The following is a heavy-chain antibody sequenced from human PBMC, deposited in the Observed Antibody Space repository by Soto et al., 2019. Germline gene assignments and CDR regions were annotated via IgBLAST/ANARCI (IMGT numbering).Heavy chain of an antibody. V-gene: IGHV5-51*01. Sequence: GESLKISCKGSVSSFTSYWICWVRQMPGKGLEWMGISYPGDSDTRYSPSFQGQVTISADKSISTAYLQWSSLKASDTAMYYCARHRKVAGTDYWGQGTLVTVSS. CDR3: ARHRKVAGTDY. J-gene: IGHJ4*02. D-gene: IGHD6-19*01. CDR1: VSSFTSYW. CDR2: SYPGDSDT.